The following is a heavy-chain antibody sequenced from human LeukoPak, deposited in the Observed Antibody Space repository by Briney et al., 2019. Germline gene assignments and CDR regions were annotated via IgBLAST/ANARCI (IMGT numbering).Heavy chain of an antibody. CDR1: GFTFSDYY. Sequence: GGSLRLSCAASGFTFSDYYMSWIRQAPGKGLEWVSYISSSGSTIYYADSVKGRFTISRDNAKNSLYLQMNSLRAEDTAVYYCARAAYYDSSGYYYYGHWGQGTLVTVSS. V-gene: IGHV3-11*04. D-gene: IGHD3-22*01. CDR3: ARAAYYDSSGYYYYGH. J-gene: IGHJ4*02. CDR2: ISSSGSTI.